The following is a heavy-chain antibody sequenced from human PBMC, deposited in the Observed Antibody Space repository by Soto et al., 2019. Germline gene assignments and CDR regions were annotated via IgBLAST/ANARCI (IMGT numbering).Heavy chain of an antibody. CDR2: ISSSSSYI. CDR3: ARDRGGGGGAADY. J-gene: IGHJ4*02. D-gene: IGHD3-16*01. Sequence: EVQLVESGGGLVKPGGSLRLSCAASGFTFSSYSMNWVRQAPGKGPEWVSSISSSSSYIYYADSVEGRFTISRDNAKNSLYQKMNRLRAGDRAVYYCARDRGGGGGAADYWGQGTLVTVSS. V-gene: IGHV3-21*01. CDR1: GFTFSSYS.